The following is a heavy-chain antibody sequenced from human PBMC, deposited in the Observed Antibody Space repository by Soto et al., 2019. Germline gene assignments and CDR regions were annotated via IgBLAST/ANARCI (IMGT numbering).Heavy chain of an antibody. CDR3: AREIATTDLYYFDY. J-gene: IGHJ4*02. Sequence: PGGSLRLSCAASGFTVSSNYMSWVSQAPGKGLEWVSVIYSGGSTYYADSVKGRFTISRDNSKNTLYLQMNSLRAEDTAVYYCAREIATTDLYYFDYWGQGTLVTVSS. D-gene: IGHD6-13*01. CDR2: IYSGGST. V-gene: IGHV3-66*01. CDR1: GFTVSSNY.